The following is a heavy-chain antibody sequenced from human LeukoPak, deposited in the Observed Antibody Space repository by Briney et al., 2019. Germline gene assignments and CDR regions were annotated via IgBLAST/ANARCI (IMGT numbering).Heavy chain of an antibody. CDR2: ISYDGSNK. CDR1: GFTFSSYA. D-gene: IGHD2-2*01. Sequence: GGSLRLSCAASGFTFSSYAMHWVRQAPGKGLEWVAVISYDGSNKYYADSVKGRFTISRDNSKNTLYLQMNSLRAEDTAGYYCARMPTTGVVPAAIQGYFQHWGRGTLVTVSS. V-gene: IGHV3-30-3*01. J-gene: IGHJ1*01. CDR3: ARMPTTGVVPAAIQGYFQH.